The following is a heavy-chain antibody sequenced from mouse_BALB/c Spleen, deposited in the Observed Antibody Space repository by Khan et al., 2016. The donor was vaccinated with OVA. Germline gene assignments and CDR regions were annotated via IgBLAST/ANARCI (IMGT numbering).Heavy chain of an antibody. V-gene: IGHV2-6-1*01. Sequence: QVQLKQSGPGLVAPSQSLSITCTISGFSLTSYGIHWVRQPPGKGLEWLVVIWSDGSTTYNLTLKSRLSITTDHSKGQVFLKMHSHQTDDAAMYYCVRQPYYYYYVMDYWGQGTSVTVSS. CDR1: GFSLTSYG. CDR2: IWSDGST. D-gene: IGHD2-10*01. CDR3: VRQPYYYYYVMDY. J-gene: IGHJ4*01.